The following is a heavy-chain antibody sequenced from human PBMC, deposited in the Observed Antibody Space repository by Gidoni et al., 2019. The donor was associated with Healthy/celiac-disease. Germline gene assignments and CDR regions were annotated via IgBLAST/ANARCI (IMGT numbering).Heavy chain of an antibody. CDR3: ARVAVAGTFPHYYYYGMDV. CDR1: GGSISSGSYY. J-gene: IGHJ6*02. CDR2: IYTSGST. D-gene: IGHD6-19*01. V-gene: IGHV4-61*02. Sequence: QVQLQESGPGLVKPSQTLSLTCTVSGGSISSGSYYWSWIRQPAGKGLEWIGRIYTSGSTNYNPSLKSRVTISVDTSKNQFSLKLSSVTAADTAVYYCARVAVAGTFPHYYYYGMDVWGQGTTVTVSS.